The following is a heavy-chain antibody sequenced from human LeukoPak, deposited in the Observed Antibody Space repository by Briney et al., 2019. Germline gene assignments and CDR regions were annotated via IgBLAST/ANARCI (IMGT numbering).Heavy chain of an antibody. V-gene: IGHV4-34*01. CDR2: ISHSGST. Sequence: SETLSLTCAVYGGSFSGYYWSWIRQPPGKGLEWIGEISHSGSTNYNPSLKSRVTISVDTSKNQFSLKLSSVTAADTAVYYCARYYYDSSGYYYNAFDIWGQGTMVTVSS. J-gene: IGHJ3*02. CDR1: GGSFSGYY. D-gene: IGHD3-22*01. CDR3: ARYYYDSSGYYYNAFDI.